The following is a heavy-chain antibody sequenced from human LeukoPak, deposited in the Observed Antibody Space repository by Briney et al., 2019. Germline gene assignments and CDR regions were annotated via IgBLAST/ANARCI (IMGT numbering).Heavy chain of an antibody. Sequence: GGSLRLTCTGSGFTFSNYRMNWVRQAPGKGLEWISYSNAAGSPVSYAESEQGRFTISRDNAKNSLYLEMNSLRDDDTAVYYCARDRSLSVAGTFDFWGQGSLVTVSS. CDR3: ARDRSLSVAGTFDF. CDR1: GFTFSNYR. J-gene: IGHJ4*02. D-gene: IGHD6-19*01. V-gene: IGHV3-48*02. CDR2: SNAAGSPV.